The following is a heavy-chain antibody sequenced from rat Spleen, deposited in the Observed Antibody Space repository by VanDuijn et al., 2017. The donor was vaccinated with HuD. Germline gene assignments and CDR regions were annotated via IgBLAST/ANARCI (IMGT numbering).Heavy chain of an antibody. CDR2: ISHDGSTT. CDR3: ARRYDFDY. Sequence: EVQLVESDGGLVQPGRSLKLSCAAPGFTFSDYYMAWVRQTPTKGREWVATISHDGSTTYYRDSVKGRSTISTDNEKSTLYLQMDSLRSEDTATYFCARRYDFDYWGQGVMVTVSS. J-gene: IGHJ2*01. D-gene: IGHD1-11*01. CDR1: GFTFSDYY. V-gene: IGHV5-29*01.